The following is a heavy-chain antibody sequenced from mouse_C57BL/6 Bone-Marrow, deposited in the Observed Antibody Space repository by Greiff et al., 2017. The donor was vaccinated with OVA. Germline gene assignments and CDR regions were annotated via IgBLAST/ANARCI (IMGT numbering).Heavy chain of an antibody. J-gene: IGHJ1*03. CDR1: GFTFSDYY. V-gene: IGHV5-12*01. CDR2: ISNGGGST. CDR3: ARHSGDGYYGYWYFDV. Sequence: EVQGVESGGGLVQPGGSLKLSCAASGFTFSDYYMYWVRQTPEKRLEWVAYISNGGGSTYYPDTVKGRFTISRDNAKNTLYLQMSRLKSEDTAMYYCARHSGDGYYGYWYFDVWGTGTTVTVSS. D-gene: IGHD2-3*01.